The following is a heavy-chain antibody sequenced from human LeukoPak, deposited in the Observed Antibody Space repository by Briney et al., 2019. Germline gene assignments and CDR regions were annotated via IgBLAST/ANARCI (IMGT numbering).Heavy chain of an antibody. D-gene: IGHD3-16*01. J-gene: IGHJ4*02. CDR1: GFTVSSNY. CDR3: TREVRGDYFDF. V-gene: IGHV3-53*01. Sequence: GGSLRLSCAVSGFTVSSNYMNWVRQAPGKGLEWVSVIYAGGTTFYADSVKGRFTISRDNSKNTLYLQMNSLRADDTAVYYCTREVRGDYFDFWGQGTLVTVSS. CDR2: IYAGGTT.